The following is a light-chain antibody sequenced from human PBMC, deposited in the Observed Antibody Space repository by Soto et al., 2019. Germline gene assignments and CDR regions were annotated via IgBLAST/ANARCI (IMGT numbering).Light chain of an antibody. CDR3: QQYGSSLTWT. CDR2: GTS. V-gene: IGKV3-20*01. J-gene: IGKJ1*01. Sequence: DIVVTQSPSTLSVSPGERATLSCRASQSVSSNLAWYQQKPGQAPRLLIYGTSSRATGIPDRFSGSGSGTDFTLTISRLEPEDSAVYYCQQYGSSLTWTFGQGTKV. CDR1: QSVSSN.